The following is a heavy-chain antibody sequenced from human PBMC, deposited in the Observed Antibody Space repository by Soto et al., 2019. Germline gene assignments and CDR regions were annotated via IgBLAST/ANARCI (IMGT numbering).Heavy chain of an antibody. J-gene: IGHJ6*02. D-gene: IGHD1-1*01. CDR3: ARDGRLERPYGMDV. V-gene: IGHV3-33*01. CDR1: GFTFSSYG. CDR2: IWYDGSNK. Sequence: QVQLVESGGGVVQPGRSLRLSCAASGFTFSSYGMHWVRQAPGKGLEWVAVIWYDGSNKYYADSVKGRFTISRDNSKNTLYLQMNSLRAEDTAVYFCARDGRLERPYGMDVWGQGTTVTVSS.